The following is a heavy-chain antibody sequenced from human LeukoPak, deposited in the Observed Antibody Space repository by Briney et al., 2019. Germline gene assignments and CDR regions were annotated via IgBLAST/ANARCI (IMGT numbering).Heavy chain of an antibody. CDR2: ISYDGSNK. Sequence: PGRSLRLSCAASGFTFSSYAMHWVRQAPGKGLEWVAVISYDGSNKYYADSVKGRFTISRDNSKNTLYLQMNSLRAEDTAVYSCARGIAAAGHGMDVWGQGTTVTVSS. D-gene: IGHD6-13*01. CDR3: ARGIAAAGHGMDV. V-gene: IGHV3-30*01. J-gene: IGHJ6*02. CDR1: GFTFSSYA.